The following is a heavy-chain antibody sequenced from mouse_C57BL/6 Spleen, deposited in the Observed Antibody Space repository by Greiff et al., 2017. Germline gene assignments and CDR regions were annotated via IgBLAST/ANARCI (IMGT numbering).Heavy chain of an antibody. CDR2: INPNYGTT. Sequence: VQLKESGPELVKPGASVKISCKASGYSFTDYNMNWVKQSNGKSLEWIGVINPNYGTTSYNQKFKGKATLTVDQSSSTAYMQLNSLTSEDSAVYYCARGVYYDYDRYYFDYWGQGTTLTVSS. J-gene: IGHJ2*01. V-gene: IGHV1-39*01. D-gene: IGHD2-4*01. CDR3: ARGVYYDYDRYYFDY. CDR1: GYSFTDYN.